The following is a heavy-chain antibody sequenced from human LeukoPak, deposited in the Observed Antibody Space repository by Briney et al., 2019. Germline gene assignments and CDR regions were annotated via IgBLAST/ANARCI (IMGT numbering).Heavy chain of an antibody. CDR3: ARGPSYFQH. J-gene: IGHJ1*01. Sequence: SQTLSLTCAISGDTVSSNSATWNWIRQSPSRGLEWLGRTYYRSKWYKYYAVSVEGRITINPDTFKNQFSLQLNSVTPEDTAVYYCARGPSYFQHWGQGTLVTVSS. V-gene: IGHV6-1*01. CDR1: GDTVSSNSAT. CDR2: TYYRSKWYK.